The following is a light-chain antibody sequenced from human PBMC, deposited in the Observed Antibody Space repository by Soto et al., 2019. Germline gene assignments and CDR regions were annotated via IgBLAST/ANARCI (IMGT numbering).Light chain of an antibody. CDR3: MQATQFPT. CDR1: QSLVHSDGNTY. V-gene: IGKV2-24*01. J-gene: IGKJ1*01. Sequence: DIVMTQTPLSSPVTLGQPASISCRSSQSLVHSDGNTYLSWLHQRPGQPPRLLIYKISNRLSGVPDRFSGSGAGTDFTLKISRVEAEDVGLYYCMQATQFPTFGQGTKVEIK. CDR2: KIS.